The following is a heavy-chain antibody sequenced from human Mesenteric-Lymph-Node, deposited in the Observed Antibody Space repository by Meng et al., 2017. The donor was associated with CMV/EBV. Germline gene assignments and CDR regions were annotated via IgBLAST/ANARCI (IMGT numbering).Heavy chain of an antibody. CDR3: AKEKDRFCSSTSCYPDY. J-gene: IGHJ4*02. D-gene: IGHD2-2*01. V-gene: IGHV3-53*01. CDR2: IHSGGST. Sequence: GESLKISCAASGFTVSSNNMNWVRQAPGKGLEWVSLIHSGGSTYYADSVKGRFTISRDNSKNTLYLQMNSLRAEDTAVYYCAKEKDRFCSSTSCYPDYWGQGTLVTVSS. CDR1: GFTVSSNN.